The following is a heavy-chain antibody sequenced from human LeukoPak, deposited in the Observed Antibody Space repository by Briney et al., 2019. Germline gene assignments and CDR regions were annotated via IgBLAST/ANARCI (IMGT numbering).Heavy chain of an antibody. CDR2: FNPNSGGT. V-gene: IGHV1-2*06. D-gene: IGHD3-22*01. CDR1: GYTFTGYY. CDR3: ARVYYYDSSGYYQPFDY. J-gene: IGHJ4*02. Sequence: GASVKVSCKASGYTFTGYYMHWVRQAPGQGLEWMGRFNPNSGGTNYAQKFQGRVTMTRDTSISTAYMELSRLRSDDTAVYYCARVYYYDSSGYYQPFDYWGQGTLVTVSS.